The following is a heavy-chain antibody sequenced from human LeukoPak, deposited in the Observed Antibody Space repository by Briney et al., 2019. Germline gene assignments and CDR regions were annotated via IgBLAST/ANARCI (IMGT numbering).Heavy chain of an antibody. Sequence: GGSLRLSCAASGFTFSTYAVHWVRQAPGKGLEWVAVISYDGSNKYYADPMKGRFTISRDNSKNTLYLQMNSLRAEDTAVYYCARETAGTYYYYYGMHVWGQGTTVTVSS. J-gene: IGHJ6*02. CDR2: ISYDGSNK. CDR3: ARETAGTYYYYYGMHV. D-gene: IGHD6-13*01. CDR1: GFTFSTYA. V-gene: IGHV3-30-3*01.